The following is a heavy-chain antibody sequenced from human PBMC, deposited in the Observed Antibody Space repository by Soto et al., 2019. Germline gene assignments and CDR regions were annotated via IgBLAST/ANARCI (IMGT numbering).Heavy chain of an antibody. CDR3: ARGSIGVAGPFDH. Sequence: VESLKISCKASGYMFTRNWIGWVRQMPGKGLEWIGIIQPRDSDTRYSPSFQGQFTISADKSTSTAYLQWSSLKASDTAIYYCARGSIGVAGPFDHWGQGLLVTVSS. CDR2: IQPRDSDT. CDR1: GYMFTRNW. V-gene: IGHV5-51*01. J-gene: IGHJ4*02. D-gene: IGHD6-19*01.